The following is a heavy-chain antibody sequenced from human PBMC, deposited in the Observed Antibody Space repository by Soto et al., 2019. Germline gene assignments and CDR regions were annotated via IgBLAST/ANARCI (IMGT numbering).Heavy chain of an antibody. D-gene: IGHD5-12*01. V-gene: IGHV3-23*01. CDR3: AKGLGPFGGYDSFYFDY. Sequence: PGGSLRLSCAASGFTFSSDAMSWVRQAPGKGLEWVSAISGSGGSTYYADSVKGRFTISRDNSKNTLYLQMNSLRAEDTAVYYCAKGLGPFGGYDSFYFDYWGQGTLVTVSS. J-gene: IGHJ4*02. CDR1: GFTFSSDA. CDR2: ISGSGGST.